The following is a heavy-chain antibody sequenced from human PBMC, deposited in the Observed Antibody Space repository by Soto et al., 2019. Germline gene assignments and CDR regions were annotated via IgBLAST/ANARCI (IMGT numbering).Heavy chain of an antibody. V-gene: IGHV4-59*01. J-gene: IGHJ6*02. CDR3: ARSIRRDGYNKGDYYYYYGVDV. CDR2: IYYSGST. D-gene: IGHD3-3*02. CDR1: GGSISSYY. Sequence: PSETLSLTCTVSGGSISSYYWSWIRQPPGKGLEWIGYIYYSGSTNYNPSLKSRVTISVDTSKNQFSLKLSSVTAADTAVYYCARSIRRDGYNKGDYYYYYGVDVWGQGTTVTVSS.